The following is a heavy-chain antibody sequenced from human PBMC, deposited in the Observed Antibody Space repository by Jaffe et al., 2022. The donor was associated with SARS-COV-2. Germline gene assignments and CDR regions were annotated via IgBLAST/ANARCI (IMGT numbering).Heavy chain of an antibody. Sequence: EVQLVESGGGLVQPGGSLRLSCAASGFTFSSYAMNWVRQAPGKGLEWVSSISGSGGSTYYADSVKGRFTVSRDNSKNTLFLQMNSLRAEDTAVYYCANDPSGSYIFDYWGQGTLVTVSS. D-gene: IGHD1-26*01. CDR3: ANDPSGSYIFDY. V-gene: IGHV3-23*04. CDR1: GFTFSSYA. CDR2: ISGSGGST. J-gene: IGHJ4*02.